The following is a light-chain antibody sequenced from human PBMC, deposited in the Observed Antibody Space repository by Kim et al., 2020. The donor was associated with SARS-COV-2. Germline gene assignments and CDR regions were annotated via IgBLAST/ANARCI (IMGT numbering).Light chain of an antibody. Sequence: SPGERATLSGRASQSVNNNYLAWYQQKPGQRPRLLIYGASSRATGIADRFSGSGSGTDFTLTISRLEPEDFVVYYCQQYGSSPWTFGQGTKVEIK. CDR1: QSVNNNY. V-gene: IGKV3-20*01. CDR2: GAS. J-gene: IGKJ1*01. CDR3: QQYGSSPWT.